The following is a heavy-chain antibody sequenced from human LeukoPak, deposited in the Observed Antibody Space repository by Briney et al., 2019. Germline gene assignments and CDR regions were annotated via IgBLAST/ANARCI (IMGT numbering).Heavy chain of an antibody. CDR1: GGSISSSNW. V-gene: IGHV4-4*02. J-gene: IGHJ4*02. Sequence: SETLSLTCAVSGGSISSSNWWSWVRQPPGKGLGWIGEIYHSGSTNYNPSLKSRVTISVDKSKNQFSLKLSSVTAADTAVYYCARGSYDYVWGSYRYHLFDYWGQGTLVTVSS. CDR3: ARGSYDYVWGSYRYHLFDY. D-gene: IGHD3-16*02. CDR2: IYHSGST.